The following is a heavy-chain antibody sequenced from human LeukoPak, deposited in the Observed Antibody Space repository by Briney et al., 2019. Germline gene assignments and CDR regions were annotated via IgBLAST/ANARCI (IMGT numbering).Heavy chain of an antibody. J-gene: IGHJ3*02. V-gene: IGHV3-64*01. D-gene: IGHD2-15*01. CDR3: ARDGRYCSGGSCYSTVGAFDI. CDR1: GFTFSSYA. CDR2: IRSNGGST. Sequence: GGSLRLSCAASGFTFSSYAMHWVRQAPGKGLEYVSAIRSNGGSTYYANSVKGRFTISRDNSKNSLYLQMNSLRAEDTAVYYCARDGRYCSGGSCYSTVGAFDIWGQGTMVTVSS.